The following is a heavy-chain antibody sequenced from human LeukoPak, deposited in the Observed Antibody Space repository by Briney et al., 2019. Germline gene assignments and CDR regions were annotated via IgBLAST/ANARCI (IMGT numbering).Heavy chain of an antibody. J-gene: IGHJ4*02. CDR2: ISGSGGST. CDR3: AKVDSSGWYQGLLDY. D-gene: IGHD6-19*01. Sequence: GGSLRLSCAASGFTFSSYAMSWVRQAPEKGLEWVSAISGSGGSTYYADSVKGRFTISRDNSKNTLYLQMNGLRAEDTAVYYCAKVDSSGWYQGLLDYWGQGTLVTVSS. CDR1: GFTFSSYA. V-gene: IGHV3-23*01.